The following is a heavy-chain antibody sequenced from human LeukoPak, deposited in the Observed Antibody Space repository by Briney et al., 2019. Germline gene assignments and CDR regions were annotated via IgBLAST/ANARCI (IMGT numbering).Heavy chain of an antibody. CDR1: GFTFTSYS. CDR2: ISSSGSSI. Sequence: GGSLRLSCAASGFTFTSYSMNWVRQAPGKGLEWVSYISSSGSSIFYADSVKGRFTVSRDNSKNTLYLQMNSLRAEDTAVYYCFATMIVVAVLKDWGQGTLVTVSS. V-gene: IGHV3-48*01. D-gene: IGHD3-22*01. J-gene: IGHJ4*02. CDR3: FATMIVVAVLKD.